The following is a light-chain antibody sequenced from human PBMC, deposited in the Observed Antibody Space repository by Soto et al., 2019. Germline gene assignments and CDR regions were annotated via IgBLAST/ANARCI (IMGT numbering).Light chain of an antibody. CDR1: SSDVGGYNF. V-gene: IGLV2-8*01. J-gene: IGLJ2*01. CDR2: EVN. Sequence: QSVLTQPPSASGSPGQSVTISCTGTSSDVGGYNFVSWYLHHPGKAPKLMIYEVNKRPSGVPDRFSSSKSGNTASLTVSGLQAEDEADYYCSSYAGSNNIMVFGGGTKVTVL. CDR3: SSYAGSNNIMV.